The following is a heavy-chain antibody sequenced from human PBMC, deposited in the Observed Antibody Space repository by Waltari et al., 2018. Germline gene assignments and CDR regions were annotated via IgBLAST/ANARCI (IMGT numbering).Heavy chain of an antibody. CDR1: GFTFSSYS. CDR3: AKVVVPALMLGWYYYYGMDV. J-gene: IGHJ6*02. Sequence: EVQLVESGGGLVQPGGSLRLSCAASGFTFSSYSMNWVRQAPGKGLEWVSYISSSSSTIDYADSVKGRFTISRDNAKNSLYLQMNSLRAEDTAVYYCAKVVVPALMLGWYYYYGMDVWGQGTTVTVSS. V-gene: IGHV3-48*01. CDR2: ISSSSSTI. D-gene: IGHD2-2*01.